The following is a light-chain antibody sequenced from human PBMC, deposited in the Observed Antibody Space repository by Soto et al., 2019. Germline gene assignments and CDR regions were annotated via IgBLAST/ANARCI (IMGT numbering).Light chain of an antibody. V-gene: IGKV1-8*01. J-gene: IGKJ5*01. CDR2: AAS. CDR3: QQYYSYPIT. Sequence: IRMTQSASSLSASPGDRVTITCRASQGISSYLAWYQQKPGKAPKLLIYAASTLQSGVPSRFSGSGSGTDFTLTISCLQSEDFATYYCQQYYSYPITFGQGTLLE. CDR1: QGISSY.